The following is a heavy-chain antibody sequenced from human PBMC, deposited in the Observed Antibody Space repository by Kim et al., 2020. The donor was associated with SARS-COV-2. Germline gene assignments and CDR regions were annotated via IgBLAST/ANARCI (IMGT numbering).Heavy chain of an antibody. D-gene: IGHD6-13*01. Sequence: GGSLRLSCAASGFTFSSYAMSWVRQAPGKGLEWVSAIINTGGSTYYADSVKGRFTISRDDSKNTLYLQMNSLRAEDTAVYYCAKDGVGSSWQYWGQGTLVTVSS. CDR2: IINTGGST. CDR1: GFTFSSYA. J-gene: IGHJ4*02. V-gene: IGHV3-23*01. CDR3: AKDGVGSSWQY.